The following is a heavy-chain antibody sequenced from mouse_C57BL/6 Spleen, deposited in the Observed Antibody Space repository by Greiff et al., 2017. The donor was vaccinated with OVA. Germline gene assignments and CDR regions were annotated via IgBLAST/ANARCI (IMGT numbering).Heavy chain of an antibody. J-gene: IGHJ2*01. V-gene: IGHV5-17*01. CDR1: GFTFSDYG. CDR2: ISSGSSTI. CDR3: ARHDYDGYFDY. D-gene: IGHD2-4*01. Sequence: EVQLVESGGGLVKPGGSLKLSCAASGFTFSDYGMHWVRQAPEKGLEWVAYISSGSSTIYYADTVKGRFTISRDNAKNTLFLQMPSLGSEDTAMYYCARHDYDGYFDYWGQGTTLTVSS.